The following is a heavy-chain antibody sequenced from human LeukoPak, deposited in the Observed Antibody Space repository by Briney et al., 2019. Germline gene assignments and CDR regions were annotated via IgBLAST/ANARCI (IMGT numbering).Heavy chain of an antibody. Sequence: GGSLRLSCAASGFTFSSHGMHWVRQAPGKGLEWVAFIRYDGRNKYYADSMKGRFTISRDNSKNTLYLQMNSLRAEDTAVYHCAKDNYYGDYEVTSIFGVDWGQGTLVTVSS. CDR1: GFTFSSHG. V-gene: IGHV3-30*02. CDR3: AKDNYYGDYEVTSIFGVD. J-gene: IGHJ4*02. D-gene: IGHD3-10*01. CDR2: IRYDGRNK.